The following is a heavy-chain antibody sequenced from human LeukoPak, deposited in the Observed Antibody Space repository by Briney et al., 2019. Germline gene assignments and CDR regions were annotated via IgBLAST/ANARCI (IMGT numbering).Heavy chain of an antibody. D-gene: IGHD3-10*01. V-gene: IGHV4-59*08. CDR3: ARLNGDKTQYYYYGMDV. CDR1: GGSISSHY. CDR2: IYYSGST. Sequence: PSETLSLTCTVSGGSISSHYWSWIRQPPGKGLEWIGYIYYSGSTNYNPSLKSRVTISVDTSKNQFSLKLSSVTAADTAVYYCARLNGDKTQYYYYGMDVWGQGTTVTVSS. J-gene: IGHJ6*02.